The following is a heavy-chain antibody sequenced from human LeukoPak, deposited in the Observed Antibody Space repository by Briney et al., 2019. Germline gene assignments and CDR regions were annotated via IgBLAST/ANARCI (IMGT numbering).Heavy chain of an antibody. CDR1: GFTFSSYA. J-gene: IGHJ4*02. CDR3: AKDRNFGFLDY. V-gene: IGHV3-30*04. Sequence: GRSLRLSCAASGFTFSSYAMHWVRQAPGKGLEWVAVISYDGSNKYYADSVKGRFTISRDNSKNTLYLQMNSLRAEDTAVYYCAKDRNFGFLDYWGQGTLVIVSS. CDR2: ISYDGSNK. D-gene: IGHD3-16*01.